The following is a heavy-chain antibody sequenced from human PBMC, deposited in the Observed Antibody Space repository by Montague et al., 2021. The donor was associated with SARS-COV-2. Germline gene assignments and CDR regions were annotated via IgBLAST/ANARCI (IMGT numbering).Heavy chain of an antibody. CDR2: KYTTGST. J-gene: IGHJ4*02. D-gene: IGHD6-6*01. V-gene: IGHV4-61*02. Sequence: TLSLTCTVSGASITSGSYYWSWIRQPAGTQLEWIGRKYTTGSTNYDPSLKSRVAISVDTSKNQFSLKLSSVTAADTAVYYCARAGEELVRGRWYFDYWGQGILVTVSP. CDR3: ARAGEELVRGRWYFDY. CDR1: GASITSGSYY.